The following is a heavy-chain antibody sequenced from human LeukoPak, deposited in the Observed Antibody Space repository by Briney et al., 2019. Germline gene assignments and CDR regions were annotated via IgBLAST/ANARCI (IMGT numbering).Heavy chain of an antibody. D-gene: IGHD6-19*01. V-gene: IGHV6-1*01. CDR3: ARGGAGWYVSVFDN. CDR1: GDSVSYNGAS. J-gene: IGHJ5*02. CDR2: TYYRTRWYF. Sequence: SQTLSLTCAISGDSVSYNGASWSWMRQSPSRGLELLGRTYYRTRWYFDYAVSVRSRATINLDTSKNQFSLQLDSVTPEDTAVYYSARGGAGWYVSVFDNWGQGTLVTASS.